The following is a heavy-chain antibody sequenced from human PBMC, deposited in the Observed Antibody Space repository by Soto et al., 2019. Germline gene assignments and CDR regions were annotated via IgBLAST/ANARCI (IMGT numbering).Heavy chain of an antibody. CDR1: GAALNRGNYY. D-gene: IGHD2-21*01. CDR3: ARLRIATNNYKWFDP. J-gene: IGHJ5*02. CDR2: IYVTGAV. Sequence: SETLYLTCSVSGAALNRGNYYWSWIRQVPGKGLEWIGHIYVTGAVDYNPSLRDRITISQDTSERQFSLNLRLVTAADTAVYYCARLRIATNNYKWFDPWGQGTLVTVSS. V-gene: IGHV4-31*03.